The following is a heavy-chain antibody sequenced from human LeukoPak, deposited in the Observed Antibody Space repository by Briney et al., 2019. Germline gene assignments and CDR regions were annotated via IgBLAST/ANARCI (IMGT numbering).Heavy chain of an antibody. CDR2: ISYDGSNK. CDR3: AKDLYGDYFRAYFDY. V-gene: IGHV3-30*18. D-gene: IGHD4-17*01. Sequence: PGGSLRLSCAASGFTFSSYGMHWVRQAPGKGLEWVAVISYDGSNKYYADSVKGRFTISRDNSKNTLYLQMNSLRAEDTAVYYCAKDLYGDYFRAYFDYWGQGTLVTVSS. CDR1: GFTFSSYG. J-gene: IGHJ4*02.